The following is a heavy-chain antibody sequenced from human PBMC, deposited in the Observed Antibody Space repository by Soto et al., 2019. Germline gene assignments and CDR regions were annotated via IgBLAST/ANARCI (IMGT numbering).Heavy chain of an antibody. J-gene: IGHJ5*02. V-gene: IGHV4-30-4*01. CDR3: GREGGDNWFAP. CDR2: IYYSGST. CDR1: GGSISSGDYY. Sequence: SETLSLTCTVSGGSISSGDYYWSWIRQPPGKGLEWIGYIYYSGSTFYNPSLKNRVTISLDTSKIQFSLKLSSATAADTAVYYCGREGGDNWFAPWGQGTLVTAPQ. D-gene: IGHD3-16*01.